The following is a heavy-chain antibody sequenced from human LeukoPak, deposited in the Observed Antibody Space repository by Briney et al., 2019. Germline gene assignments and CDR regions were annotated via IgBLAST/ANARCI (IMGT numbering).Heavy chain of an antibody. CDR3: ARDRRVYYDSSGYKALDY. CDR2: INPNSGGT. V-gene: IGHV1-2*02. Sequence: ASVKVSCKASGYTFTGYYMHWVRQAPGQGLEWMGWINPNSGGTNYAQKLQGRVTMTTDTSTSTAYMELRSLRSDDTAVYYCARDRRVYYDSSGYKALDYWGQGTLVTVSS. CDR1: GYTFTGYY. J-gene: IGHJ4*02. D-gene: IGHD3-22*01.